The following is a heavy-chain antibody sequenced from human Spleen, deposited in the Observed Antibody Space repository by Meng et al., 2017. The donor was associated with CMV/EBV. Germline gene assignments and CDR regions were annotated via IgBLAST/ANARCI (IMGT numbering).Heavy chain of an antibody. CDR3: ARERRGTFTIFGVVNKYGMDV. J-gene: IGHJ6*02. CDR2: MNPNRGNT. D-gene: IGHD3-3*01. CDR1: GYTFTSYD. V-gene: IGHV1-8*03. Sequence: ASVKVSCKASGYTFTSYDINWVRQATGQGLEWMGWMNPNRGNTGYAQKLQGRVTITRNTSISTAYMELSSLRSEDTAVYYCARERRGTFTIFGVVNKYGMDVWGQGTTVTVSS.